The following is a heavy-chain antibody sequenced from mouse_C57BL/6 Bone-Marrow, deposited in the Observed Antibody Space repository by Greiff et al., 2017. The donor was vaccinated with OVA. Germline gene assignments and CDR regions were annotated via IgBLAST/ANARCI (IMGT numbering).Heavy chain of an antibody. Sequence: EVQVVESGAELVKPGASVKLSCTASGFNIKDYYMHWVKQRTEQGLEWIGRIDPEDGETKYAPKFQGKATITADTSSNTAYLQLSSLTSEDTAVYYCARKGPLLRSPYAMDYWGQGTSVTVSS. CDR3: ARKGPLLRSPYAMDY. D-gene: IGHD1-1*01. CDR2: IDPEDGET. J-gene: IGHJ4*01. V-gene: IGHV14-2*01. CDR1: GFNIKDYY.